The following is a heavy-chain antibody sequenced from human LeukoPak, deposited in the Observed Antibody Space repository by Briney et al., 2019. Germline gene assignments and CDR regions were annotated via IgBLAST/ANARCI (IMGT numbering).Heavy chain of an antibody. J-gene: IGHJ5*02. Sequence: SQTLSLTCAVSGGSISSGGYSWSWIRQPPGKGLEWIGYIYHSGSTYYNPSLKSRVTISVGRSKNHFSLKLSSVTAADTAVYYCARVYYDFPWFDPWGQGTLVTVSS. CDR2: IYHSGST. V-gene: IGHV4-30-2*01. CDR3: ARVYYDFPWFDP. CDR1: GGSISSGGYS. D-gene: IGHD3-3*01.